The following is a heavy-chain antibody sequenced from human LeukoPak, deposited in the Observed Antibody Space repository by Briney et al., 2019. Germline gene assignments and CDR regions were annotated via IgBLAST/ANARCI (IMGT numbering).Heavy chain of an antibody. CDR3: ARDRALSYDFWSGYPYYFDY. D-gene: IGHD3-3*01. CDR1: GFNFNTFW. Sequence: PGGPLRLSCAASGFNFNTFWMTWVRQAPGKGLEWVANIKEDGSEEYYVDSVKGRFTISRDNAKNSLYLQMNSLRAEDTAVYYCARDRALSYDFWSGYPYYFDYWGQGTLVTVSS. J-gene: IGHJ4*02. V-gene: IGHV3-7*01. CDR2: IKEDGSEE.